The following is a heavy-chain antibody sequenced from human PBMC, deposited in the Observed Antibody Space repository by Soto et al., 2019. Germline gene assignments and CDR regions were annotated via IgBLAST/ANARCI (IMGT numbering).Heavy chain of an antibody. CDR1: GFTFSSYS. Sequence: GSLRLSCAASGFTFSSYSMNWVRQAPGKGLEWVSSISSSSSYIYYADSVRGRFTISRDNAKNSLYLQMNSLRAEDTAVYYCATLRGYSYGYADYWGQGTLVTVSS. D-gene: IGHD5-18*01. J-gene: IGHJ4*02. CDR3: ATLRGYSYGYADY. V-gene: IGHV3-21*01. CDR2: ISSSSSYI.